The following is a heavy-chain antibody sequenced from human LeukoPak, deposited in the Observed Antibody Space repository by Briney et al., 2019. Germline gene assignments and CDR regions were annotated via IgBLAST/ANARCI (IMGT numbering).Heavy chain of an antibody. CDR2: IIPILGIA. CDR3: AREKTMVRGVKYYYYGMDV. CDR1: GGTFSSYA. D-gene: IGHD3-10*01. V-gene: IGHV1-69*04. Sequence: SVKVSCKASGGTFSSYAISWVRQAPGQGLEWMGRIIPILGIANYAQKFQGRVTITADKSTSTAYMELSSLRSEDTAVYYCAREKTMVRGVKYYYYGMDVWGQGTTVTVSS. J-gene: IGHJ6*02.